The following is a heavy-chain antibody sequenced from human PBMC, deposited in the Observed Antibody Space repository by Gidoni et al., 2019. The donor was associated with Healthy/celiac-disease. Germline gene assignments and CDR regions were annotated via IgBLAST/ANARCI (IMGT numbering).Heavy chain of an antibody. Sequence: EVQLLESGGGLVQPGGSLRLSCAASGFTFRSYAMSWVRQAPGKGLEWVSAISGSGGSTYYADSVKGRFTISRDNSKNTLSLQMNSLRAEDTAVYYCAKDISFDYYDSSGYYSGLDYWGQGTLVTVSS. J-gene: IGHJ4*02. V-gene: IGHV3-23*01. D-gene: IGHD3-22*01. CDR2: ISGSGGST. CDR3: AKDISFDYYDSSGYYSGLDY. CDR1: GFTFRSYA.